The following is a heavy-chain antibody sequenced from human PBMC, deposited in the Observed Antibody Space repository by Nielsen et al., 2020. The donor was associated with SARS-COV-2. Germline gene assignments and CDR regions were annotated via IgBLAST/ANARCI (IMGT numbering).Heavy chain of an antibody. D-gene: IGHD4-11*01. Sequence: GGSLRLSCAASGFTFDDYAMHWVRQAPGKGLEWVSGISWNSGSIGYADSVKGRFTTSRDNAKNSLYLQMNSLRAEDTALYYCAKSPHSNYYMDVWGKGTTVTVSS. CDR3: AKSPHSNYYMDV. V-gene: IGHV3-9*01. CDR2: ISWNSGSI. CDR1: GFTFDDYA. J-gene: IGHJ6*03.